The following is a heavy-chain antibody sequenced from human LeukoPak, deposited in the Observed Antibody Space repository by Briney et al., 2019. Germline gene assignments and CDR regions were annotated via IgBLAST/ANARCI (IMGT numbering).Heavy chain of an antibody. D-gene: IGHD6-19*01. V-gene: IGHV1-3*01. CDR2: INAGNGNP. CDR3: ARRSRLAQFDY. J-gene: IGHJ4*02. CDR1: GYTFTSYA. Sequence: ASVKVSCKASGYTFTSYAMHWVRQAPGQRLEWMGWINAGNGNPKYSQKFQGRVTITRDTSASTAYMELSSLRSEDTAVYYCARRSRLAQFDYWGQGTLVTVSS.